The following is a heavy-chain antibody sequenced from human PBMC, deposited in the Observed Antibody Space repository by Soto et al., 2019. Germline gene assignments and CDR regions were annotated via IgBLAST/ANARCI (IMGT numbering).Heavy chain of an antibody. CDR1: GFAFSTYG. CDR3: VVGTGYWGLSDY. J-gene: IGHJ4*02. Sequence: QVQLVESGEGVIRPGKSLRLYCSASGFAFSTYGMHWVRQAPGKGLEWVAVIWADGSRQFYGDSVKGRFTISRDNSKNTLYLQMNSLRVDVTAVYYCVVGTGYWGLSDYWGQGTLVTVSS. D-gene: IGHD3-9*01. V-gene: IGHV3-33*08. CDR2: IWADGSRQ.